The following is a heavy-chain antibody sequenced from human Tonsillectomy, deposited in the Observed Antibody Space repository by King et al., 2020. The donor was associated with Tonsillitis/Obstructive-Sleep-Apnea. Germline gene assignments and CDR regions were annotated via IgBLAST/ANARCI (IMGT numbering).Heavy chain of an antibody. CDR3: ARDNGGGSAFDI. J-gene: IGHJ3*02. CDR1: GGSFSGYY. D-gene: IGHD3-16*01. CDR2: ISHTGST. V-gene: IGHV4-34*01. Sequence: VQLQQWGAGLLKPSETLSLTCGVYGGSFSGYYWSWIRQPPGEGLECIGEISHTGSTNYNPSLKSRVTISLDTSKNHLSLKLNSVTAADTAVYYCARDNGGGSAFDISGQRTMVTVSS.